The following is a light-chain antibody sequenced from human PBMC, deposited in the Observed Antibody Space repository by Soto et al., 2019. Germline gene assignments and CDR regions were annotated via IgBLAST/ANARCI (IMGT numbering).Light chain of an antibody. CDR3: QQYTTHSRA. V-gene: IGKV1-5*03. Sequence: DIQMTQSPSTLSASVGDRVTITCRASQSISTYLAWYQQKPGKAPKLLIYKASSLQSGVPSRFSGSGSGTEFTLTISSLQPDDFATYYCQQYTTHSRAFGQGTKVKIK. J-gene: IGKJ1*01. CDR2: KAS. CDR1: QSISTY.